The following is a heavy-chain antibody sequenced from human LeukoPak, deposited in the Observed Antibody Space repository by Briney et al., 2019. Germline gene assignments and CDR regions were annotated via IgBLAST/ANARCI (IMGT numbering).Heavy chain of an antibody. CDR2: IHTSGST. J-gene: IGHJ4*02. Sequence: SETLSLTCTVSGGSISSYYWTSIRQPAGNGLECSGGIHTSGSTNHNPPLKSRVTMSVDTSNNQFSLKLRSVTAADTAIYYCARETEVPGGRSWDFWGQGTLVTVS. CDR1: GGSISSYY. CDR3: ARETEVPGGRSWDF. V-gene: IGHV4-4*07. D-gene: IGHD6-19*01.